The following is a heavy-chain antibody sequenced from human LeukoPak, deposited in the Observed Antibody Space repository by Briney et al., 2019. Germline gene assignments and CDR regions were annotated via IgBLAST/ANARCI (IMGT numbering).Heavy chain of an antibody. CDR3: AASLPNIVVVPAAKGPFGS. V-gene: IGHV3-53*01. Sequence: GGSLRLSCAASGFTVSSNYMSWVRQAPGKGLEWVSGINGGGGGGTFHADSVRGRFTISRDNSKNTLYLQMSSLRAEDTAVYYCAASLPNIVVVPAAKGPFGSWGQGTLVTVSS. CDR2: INGGGGGGT. J-gene: IGHJ5*02. D-gene: IGHD2-2*01. CDR1: GFTVSSNY.